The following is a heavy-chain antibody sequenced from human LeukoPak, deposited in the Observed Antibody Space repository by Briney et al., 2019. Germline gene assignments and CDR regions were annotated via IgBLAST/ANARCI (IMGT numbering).Heavy chain of an antibody. CDR1: GFTFSRYT. J-gene: IGHJ6*03. CDR3: ARNDILTGYYNYYYYYYMDV. CDR2: ISSDSSSM. Sequence: GGSLRLSCAASGFTFSRYTMKWVRQSPGKGLEYVSSISSDSSSMYYADSVKGRFTISRDNAKNSLYLQMNSLRAEDTAVYYCARNDILTGYYNYYYYYYMDVWGKGTTVTVSS. V-gene: IGHV3-21*01. D-gene: IGHD3-9*01.